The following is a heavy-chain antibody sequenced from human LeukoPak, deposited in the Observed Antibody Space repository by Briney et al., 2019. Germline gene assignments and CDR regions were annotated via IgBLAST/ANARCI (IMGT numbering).Heavy chain of an antibody. D-gene: IGHD3-22*01. CDR2: ISAYNGNT. J-gene: IGHJ6*03. CDR3: ARVSDYYDSSGYYLYYYYMDV. V-gene: IGHV1-18*01. Sequence: ASVKVSCKASGYTFTSYGISWVRRAPGQGLEWMGWISAYNGNTNYAQKLQGRVTMTTDTSTSTAYMELRGLRSDDTAVYYCARVSDYYDSSGYYLYYYYMDVWGKGTTVTISS. CDR1: GYTFTSYG.